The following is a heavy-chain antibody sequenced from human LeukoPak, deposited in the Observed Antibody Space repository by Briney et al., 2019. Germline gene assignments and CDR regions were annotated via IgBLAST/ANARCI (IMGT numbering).Heavy chain of an antibody. Sequence: ASVKVSCKASGYTFTSYGISWVRQAPGQGLEWMGWSSAYNGNTNYAQKFQGRITMTRDMSTSTVYMDLSSLRSEDTAVYYCATSSIAARDPRKNAFDIWGQGTMVTVSS. CDR1: GYTFTSYG. D-gene: IGHD6-6*01. CDR2: SSAYNGNT. CDR3: ATSSIAARDPRKNAFDI. J-gene: IGHJ3*02. V-gene: IGHV1-18*01.